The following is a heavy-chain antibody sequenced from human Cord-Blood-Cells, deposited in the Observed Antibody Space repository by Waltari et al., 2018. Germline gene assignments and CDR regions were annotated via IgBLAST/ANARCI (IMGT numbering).Heavy chain of an antibody. CDR2: IIPIFGTA. J-gene: IGHJ3*02. CDR3: ARDRRGGGSTPDAFDI. V-gene: IGHV1-69*01. CDR1: GGTFSSYA. Sequence: QVQLVQSGAEVKKPGSSVKVSCKASGGTFSSYAISWVRQAPGQGLEWMGGIIPIFGTANYAQKFQGRVTITADESTSTAYMELSSLRSEDTAVYYCARDRRGGGSTPDAFDIWGQGTMVTVSS. D-gene: IGHD3-16*01.